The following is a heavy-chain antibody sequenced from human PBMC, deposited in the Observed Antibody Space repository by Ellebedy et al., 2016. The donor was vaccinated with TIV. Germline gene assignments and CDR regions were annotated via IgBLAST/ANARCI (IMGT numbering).Heavy chain of an antibody. Sequence: GGSLRLSXAASGFTFSSYSMNWVRQAPGKGLEWVSSISDSSSYIYYADSVKGRFTISRDNAKYSLYLQMSSLRAEDTAVYYCARGEGAGQNYDFWSGYYGSSADNTPSFDYWGQGTLVTVSS. CDR3: ARGEGAGQNYDFWSGYYGSSADNTPSFDY. J-gene: IGHJ4*02. D-gene: IGHD3-3*01. CDR2: ISDSSSYI. V-gene: IGHV3-21*01. CDR1: GFTFSSYS.